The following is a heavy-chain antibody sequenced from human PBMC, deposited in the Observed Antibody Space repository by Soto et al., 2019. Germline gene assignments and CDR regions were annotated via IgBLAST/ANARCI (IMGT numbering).Heavy chain of an antibody. CDR3: VRILMIGGKGWFDP. CDR1: GFSISDYY. J-gene: IGHJ5*02. V-gene: IGHV3-72*01. Sequence: EVQLVESGGGLIQSGGSLRLSCEASGFSISDYYMDWVRQAPGKGLEWVGRSRNRANSYTTEYAASVKGRFTISRDESMHSMYLQMNSLETEDTAMYYCVRILMIGGKGWFDPWGQGTLVTVSS. CDR2: SRNRANSYTT. D-gene: IGHD3-16*01.